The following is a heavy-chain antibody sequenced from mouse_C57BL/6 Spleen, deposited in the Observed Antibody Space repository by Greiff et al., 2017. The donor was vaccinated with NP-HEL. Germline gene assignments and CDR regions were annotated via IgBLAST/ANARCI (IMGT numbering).Heavy chain of an antibody. CDR2: ISNLAYSI. V-gene: IGHV5-15*01. D-gene: IGHD1-1*01. CDR1: GFTFSDYG. Sequence: EVNVVESGGGLVQPGGSLKLSCATSGFTFSDYGMAWVRQAPRKGPEWVAFISNLAYSIYYADTVTGRFTISRENAKNTLYLEMSSLRSEDTAMYYCARPYYGSSYDWYFDVWGTGTTVTVSS. CDR3: ARPYYGSSYDWYFDV. J-gene: IGHJ1*03.